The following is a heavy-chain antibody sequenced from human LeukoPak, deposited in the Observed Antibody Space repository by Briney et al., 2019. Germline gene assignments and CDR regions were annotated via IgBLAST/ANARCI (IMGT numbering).Heavy chain of an antibody. D-gene: IGHD3-10*02. CDR3: ARAHVYYYYYMDV. CDR1: GYTFSGFY. J-gene: IGHJ6*03. CDR2: INPNSGVT. V-gene: IGHV1-2*02. Sequence: ASVKVSCKASGYTFSGFYIHWVRQAPGQGLEWMGWINPNSGVTNYAQKLQGRVTMTRDTSISTAYMELSRLRSDDTAVYYCARAHVYYYYYMDVWGKGTTVTVSS.